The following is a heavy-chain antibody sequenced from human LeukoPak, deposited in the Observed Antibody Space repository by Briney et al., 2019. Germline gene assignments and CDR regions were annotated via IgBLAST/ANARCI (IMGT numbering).Heavy chain of an antibody. CDR2: ISGSGSSTYSAGR. CDR3: VRYFFSRGYTRGFCSFDI. D-gene: IGHD2-8*02. Sequence: GGSLRLSCVASGFTFYGYSMSWVRQAPGKGLEWVSIISGSGSSTYSAGRYYAGSVEGRYTISRDNSRDTLYLQMNNVSAEDTADYYGVRYFFSRGYTRGFCSFDIWGQGTLLTVSS. V-gene: IGHV3-23*01. CDR1: GFTFYGYS. J-gene: IGHJ3*02.